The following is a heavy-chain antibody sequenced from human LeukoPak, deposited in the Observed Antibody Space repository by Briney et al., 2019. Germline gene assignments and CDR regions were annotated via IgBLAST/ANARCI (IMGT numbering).Heavy chain of an antibody. CDR2: IYYSGST. D-gene: IGHD2/OR15-2a*01. J-gene: IGHJ1*01. CDR1: GGFISSSIYY. Sequence: SSETLSLTCTVSGGFISSSIYYWGWIRQPPGKGLEWIGSIYYSGSTDYNPSLKGRVTISVDTSKNQFSLKLSSVTAADTAVYYCAGDRSGTTEYWGQGTLVTVSS. CDR3: AGDRSGTTEY. V-gene: IGHV4-39*07.